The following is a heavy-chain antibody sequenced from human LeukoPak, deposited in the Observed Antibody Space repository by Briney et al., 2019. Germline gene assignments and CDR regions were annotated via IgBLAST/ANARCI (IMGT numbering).Heavy chain of an antibody. V-gene: IGHV4-4*07. Sequence: SETLSLTCTVSGGSISGDYWSWIRQPAGKGLEWIGRIYTTISTNYNPSLKSRVTMSVDTSKNQFSLKLSSVTAADTAVYYCVRDRDSSSWSSYFDYWGQGILVTVSS. CDR3: VRDRDSSSWSSYFDY. J-gene: IGHJ4*02. CDR1: GGSISGDY. D-gene: IGHD6-13*01. CDR2: IYTTIST.